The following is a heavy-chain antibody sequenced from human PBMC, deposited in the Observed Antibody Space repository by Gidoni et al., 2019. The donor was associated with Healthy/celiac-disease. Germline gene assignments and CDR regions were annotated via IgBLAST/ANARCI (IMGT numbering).Heavy chain of an antibody. D-gene: IGHD1-26*01. V-gene: IGHV3-30*18. CDR1: GFTFSSYG. Sequence: QVQLVESGGGVVQPGRSLRLSCAASGFTFSSYGMHWVRQAPGTGLEWVAVISYDGSNKYYADSVKGRFTISRDNSKNTLYLQMNSLRAEDTAVYYCAKDDVGDGYNPDYWGQGTLVTVSS. CDR3: AKDDVGDGYNPDY. CDR2: ISYDGSNK. J-gene: IGHJ4*02.